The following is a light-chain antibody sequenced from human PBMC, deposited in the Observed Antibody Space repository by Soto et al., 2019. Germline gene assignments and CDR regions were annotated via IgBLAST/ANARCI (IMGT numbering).Light chain of an antibody. CDR3: FSCAGSPP. CDR1: SSDVGGSDY. Sequence: QSALTQPRSVSGSPGQSVAISCTGSSSDVGGSDYVSWYQQHPGKDPRLIIYDVNKRPSGVPDRFSGSKSGNTASLIISGLQAEDEADYYCFSCAGSPPFGGGTKVTVL. V-gene: IGLV2-11*01. CDR2: DVN. J-gene: IGLJ2*01.